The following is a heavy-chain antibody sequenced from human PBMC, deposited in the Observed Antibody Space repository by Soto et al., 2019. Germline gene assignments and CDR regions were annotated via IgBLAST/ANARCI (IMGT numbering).Heavy chain of an antibody. D-gene: IGHD6-19*01. J-gene: IGHJ4*02. Sequence: ASVKVSCKASGYTFTSYAMHWVRQAPGQRLEWMGWINAGNGNTKYSQKFQGRVTITRDTSASTAYMELSSLRSEDTAVYYCARGPLNIAVAGTFDYWGQGTLVTVSS. V-gene: IGHV1-3*01. CDR2: INAGNGNT. CDR3: ARGPLNIAVAGTFDY. CDR1: GYTFTSYA.